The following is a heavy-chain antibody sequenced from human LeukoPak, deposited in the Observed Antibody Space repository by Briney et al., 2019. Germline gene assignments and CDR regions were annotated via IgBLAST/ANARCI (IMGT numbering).Heavy chain of an antibody. CDR1: GSTFRSYE. D-gene: IGHD1-26*01. J-gene: IGHJ4*02. Sequence: GGSLRLSCAASGSTFRSYEMNWVRQAPGKGLEWVSYISSSGSTIYYADSVKGRFTISRDNAKNSLYLQMNSLRAEDTAVYYCARRPGGFDYWGQGTLVTVSS. V-gene: IGHV3-48*03. CDR3: ARRPGGFDY. CDR2: ISSSGSTI.